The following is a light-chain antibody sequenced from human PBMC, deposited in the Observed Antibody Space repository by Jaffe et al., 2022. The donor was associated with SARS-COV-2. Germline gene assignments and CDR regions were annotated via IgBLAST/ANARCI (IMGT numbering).Light chain of an antibody. J-gene: IGKJ5*01. CDR1: QSVASRS. Sequence: EIVLTQSPGTLSLSPGERVTLSCRASQSVASRSLAWYQQKPGQAPRLLIYDASSRATGIPDRFSGSGSGTDFTLTISRLEPEDFAVYYCQQYGRLITFGQGTRLEIK. CDR3: QQYGRLIT. CDR2: DAS. V-gene: IGKV3-20*01.